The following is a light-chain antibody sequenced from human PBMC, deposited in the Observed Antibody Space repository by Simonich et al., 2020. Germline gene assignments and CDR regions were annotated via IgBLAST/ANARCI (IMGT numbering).Light chain of an antibody. J-gene: IGLJ2*01. Sequence: QSALTHPPPLPGPPGQPTTIPCTGTSSVVGSYNLASWYQQPTGKAPKRMIYEGSKRPSGVSTRFSGSKSGNTASLTISGLQAEDEADYYCCSYAGSSTVVFGGGTKLTVL. V-gene: IGLV2-23*01. CDR2: EGS. CDR3: CSYAGSSTVV. CDR1: SSVVGSYNL.